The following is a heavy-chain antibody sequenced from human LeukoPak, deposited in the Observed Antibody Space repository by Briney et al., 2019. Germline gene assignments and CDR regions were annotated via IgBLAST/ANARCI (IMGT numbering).Heavy chain of an antibody. CDR2: INPNNGGT. D-gene: IGHD2-8*01. V-gene: IGHV1-2*06. CDR3: ARGLRWSEDNWFDP. Sequence: ASVKVPCKASRYTFTDYYLHWVRQAPGQGLEWMGRINPNNGGTNSAQKFQGRVTMTRDTSISTAYMELSRLRSDDTAVYYCARGLRWSEDNWFDPWGQGTLVTVSS. J-gene: IGHJ5*02. CDR1: RYTFTDYY.